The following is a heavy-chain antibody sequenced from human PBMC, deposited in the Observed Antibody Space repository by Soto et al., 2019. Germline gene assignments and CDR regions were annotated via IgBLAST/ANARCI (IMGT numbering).Heavy chain of an antibody. J-gene: IGHJ4*02. CDR3: ARRGSGSYYDY. Sequence: EVQLLESGGGLVQPGGSLRLSCAASRFTFSSYAMRWVRQAPVKGLEWVSAISGSGGSTYYADSVKGRFTISRDNSKNPLYLQMNSLRAEDTAVYYCARRGSGSYYDYWGQGTLVTVSS. CDR2: ISGSGGST. D-gene: IGHD1-26*01. CDR1: RFTFSSYA. V-gene: IGHV3-23*01.